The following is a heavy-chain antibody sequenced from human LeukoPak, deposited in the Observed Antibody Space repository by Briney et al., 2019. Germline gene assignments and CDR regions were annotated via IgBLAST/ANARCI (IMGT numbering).Heavy chain of an antibody. CDR1: GGTFSSYA. V-gene: IGHV1-69*06. J-gene: IGHJ4*02. CDR3: ARWSWNTAMDRGYYFDY. CDR2: IIPIFGTA. D-gene: IGHD5-18*01. Sequence: SVKVSCKASGGTFSSYAISWVRQAPGQGLEWMGGIIPIFGTANYAQKFQGRVTITADKSTSTAYMELSSLRSEDTAVYYCARWSWNTAMDRGYYFDYWGQGTLVTVSS.